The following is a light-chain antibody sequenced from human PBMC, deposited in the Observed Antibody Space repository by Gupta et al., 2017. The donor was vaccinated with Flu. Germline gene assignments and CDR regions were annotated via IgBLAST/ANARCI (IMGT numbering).Light chain of an antibody. CDR1: QGVLFSSSNKNY. V-gene: IGKV4-1*01. CDR2: WAS. J-gene: IGKJ4*01. CDR3: QQYYSTPLT. Sequence: DIVMTQSPDSLAVSLGERATINCKSSQGVLFSSSNKNYLAWYQQKPGQPPKLLIYWASTRKSGVPDRFSGSGSGTDFTLTISSLQAEDVAVYYCQQYYSTPLTFGGETKVEIK.